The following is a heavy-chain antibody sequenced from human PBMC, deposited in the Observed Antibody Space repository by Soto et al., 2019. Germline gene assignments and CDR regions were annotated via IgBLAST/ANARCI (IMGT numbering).Heavy chain of an antibody. CDR3: AKDLQSYGDYDYYCDCMDV. D-gene: IGHD4-17*01. CDR1: GFTFSTYG. V-gene: IGHV3-30*18. J-gene: IGHJ6*02. CDR2: ISYDGTNK. Sequence: QVQLVDSGGGEVQPGRSLTISCAASGFTFSTYGMHWVRQTPGKGLEWVAVISYDGTNKFYSDSVKGRFTISRDNVKNTLTLQMNSLRADDTAVYSCAKDLQSYGDYDYYCDCMDVWGLGTRVTVSS.